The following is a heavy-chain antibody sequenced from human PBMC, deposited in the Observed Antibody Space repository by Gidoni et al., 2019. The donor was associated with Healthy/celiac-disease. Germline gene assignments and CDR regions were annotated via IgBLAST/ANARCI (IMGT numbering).Heavy chain of an antibody. D-gene: IGHD3-22*01. CDR1: GFTFTSSA. CDR2: IVVGSGNT. J-gene: IGHJ4*02. Sequence: QMQLVQSGPEVKKPGTSVKVSCQASGFTFTSSAVQWVRQARGQRLEWIGWIVVGSGNTNYAQKFQERVTITRDMSTSTAYMELSSLRSEDTAVYYCAADVRYYDSSGYYPNFDYWGQGTLVTVSS. V-gene: IGHV1-58*01. CDR3: AADVRYYDSSGYYPNFDY.